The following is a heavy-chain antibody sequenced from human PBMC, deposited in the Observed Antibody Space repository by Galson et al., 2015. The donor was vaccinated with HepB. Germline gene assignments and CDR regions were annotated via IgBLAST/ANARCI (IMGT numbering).Heavy chain of an antibody. D-gene: IGHD2-21*02. Sequence: SVKVSCKASGYTFTGYGISWVRQAPGQGLEWMGWISAYNGNTNYAQKLQGRVTMTTDTSTSTAYMELRSLRSDDTAVYYCARLVVVTAIRGWFDPWGQGTLVTVSS. J-gene: IGHJ5*02. CDR2: ISAYNGNT. CDR3: ARLVVVTAIRGWFDP. CDR1: GYTFTGYG. V-gene: IGHV1-18*01.